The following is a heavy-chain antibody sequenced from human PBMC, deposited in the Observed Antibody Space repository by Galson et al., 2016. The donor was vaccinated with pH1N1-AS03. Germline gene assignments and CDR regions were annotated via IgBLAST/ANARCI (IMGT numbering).Heavy chain of an antibody. CDR2: INSKNGDT. J-gene: IGHJ2*01. CDR1: GYTFSAYY. Sequence: SVKVSCKASGYTFSAYYMHWVRQAPGQGLEWLGRINSKNGDTDYAPKFRDRLTMTRDTSITTAYLELRSLTSGDTALYYCANPQSLKVGATCVFDLWGRDTLVTVTS. D-gene: IGHD1-26*01. CDR3: ANPQSLKVGATCVFDL. V-gene: IGHV1-2*06.